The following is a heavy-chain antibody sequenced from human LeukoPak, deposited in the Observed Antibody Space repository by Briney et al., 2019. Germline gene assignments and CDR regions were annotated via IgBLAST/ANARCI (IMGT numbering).Heavy chain of an antibody. V-gene: IGHV4-61*02. CDR3: ANTGSTTRLGFDY. D-gene: IGHD5-12*01. CDR2: IYTSGST. CDR1: GGSISSGSYY. Sequence: SQTLSLTCTVSGGSISSGSYYWRWIRQPAGKGLEWIGRIYTSGSTNYNPSLKSRVTISVDTSKNQFSLKLSSVTAADTAVYYCANTGSTTRLGFDYWGQGTLVTVSS. J-gene: IGHJ4*02.